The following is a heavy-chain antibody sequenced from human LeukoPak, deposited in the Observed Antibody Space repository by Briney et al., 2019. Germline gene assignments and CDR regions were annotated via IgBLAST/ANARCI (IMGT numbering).Heavy chain of an antibody. D-gene: IGHD6-13*01. Sequence: ASVKVSCKASGYTFTGYYMHWVRQAPGQGLEWMGWINPNSGGTNYAQKLQGRVTMTTDTSTSTAYMELRSLRSDDTAVYYCARGRGHSSSWYYYYYYGMDVWGQGTTVTVSS. V-gene: IGHV1-2*02. CDR2: INPNSGGT. J-gene: IGHJ6*02. CDR3: ARGRGHSSSWYYYYYYGMDV. CDR1: GYTFTGYY.